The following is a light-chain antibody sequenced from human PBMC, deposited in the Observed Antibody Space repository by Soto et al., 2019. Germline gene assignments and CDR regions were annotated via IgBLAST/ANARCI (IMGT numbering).Light chain of an antibody. V-gene: IGKV3-20*01. Sequence: EIVMTQSPANLSVSPGERATLSCRASQSVSSNLAWYQQKPGQAPRLLIYGASTRATGIPDRFSGSGSGTDFTLTISRLEPEDFAVYYCQQYGSSPLTFGGGTKVDI. CDR1: QSVSSN. J-gene: IGKJ4*01. CDR2: GAS. CDR3: QQYGSSPLT.